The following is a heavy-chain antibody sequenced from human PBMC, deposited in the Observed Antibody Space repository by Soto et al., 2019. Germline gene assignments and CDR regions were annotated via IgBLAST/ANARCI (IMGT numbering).Heavy chain of an antibody. D-gene: IGHD3-9*01. CDR3: ARGVVIINAYSGLDV. V-gene: IGHV3-72*01. J-gene: IGHJ6*02. CDR1: GFTFNDHC. CDR2: TRNKANSYST. Sequence: EVQRVESGGGLVQPGGSLRLSCAASGFTFNDHCMDWVRQAPGKGLEWVGRTRNKANSYSTDYAASVKGRFTISRDDSKNSVYLQMNSLKTEDTAVYFCARGVVIINAYSGLDVWGQGTTVTISS.